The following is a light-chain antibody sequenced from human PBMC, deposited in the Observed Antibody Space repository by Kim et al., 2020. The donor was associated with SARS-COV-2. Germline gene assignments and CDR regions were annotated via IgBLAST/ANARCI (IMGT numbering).Light chain of an antibody. Sequence: ASVKLTCTLGRGHGSYAIAWHQQQPEKGTRYWMQVNSDGSHSEGDGIPDRFSGSSSGAERYLTISSLQSEDEADYYCQTWGTGNLVFGGGTQLTVL. CDR2: VNSDGSH. V-gene: IGLV4-69*02. CDR3: QTWGTGNLV. J-gene: IGLJ3*02. CDR1: RGHGSYA.